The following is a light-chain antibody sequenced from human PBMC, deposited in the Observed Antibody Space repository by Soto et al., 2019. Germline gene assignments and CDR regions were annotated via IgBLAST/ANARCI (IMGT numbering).Light chain of an antibody. V-gene: IGKV1-39*01. Sequence: DVQLTRSPSSLSVSLLDRVTITCRKSQSVSIYVNWYQQKPGKAPILLIYASYSLQSGVPSRFSGSGSGTDFTLTISSLEAEDFATYYCHQSYSIPTFGRGTKVDIK. J-gene: IGKJ2*01. CDR3: HQSYSIPT. CDR1: QSVSIY. CDR2: ASY.